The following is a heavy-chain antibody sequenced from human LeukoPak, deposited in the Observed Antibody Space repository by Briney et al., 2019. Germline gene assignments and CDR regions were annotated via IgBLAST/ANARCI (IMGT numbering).Heavy chain of an antibody. Sequence: ASVKVSCKVSGYTLTELSMHWVRQAPGKGLEWMGGFDPEDGETIYAQKFQGRVTMTEDTSTDTAYMELSSLRSEDTAVYYCATAVRGVIPSGYYYGMDVWGQGTTVTVSS. CDR3: ATAVRGVIPSGYYYGMDV. V-gene: IGHV1-24*01. D-gene: IGHD3-10*01. CDR1: GYTLTELS. J-gene: IGHJ6*02. CDR2: FDPEDGET.